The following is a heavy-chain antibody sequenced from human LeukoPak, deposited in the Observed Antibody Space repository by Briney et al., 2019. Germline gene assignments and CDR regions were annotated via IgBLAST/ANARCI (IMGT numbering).Heavy chain of an antibody. CDR3: ARERSYGDFGY. V-gene: IGHV4-4*02. J-gene: IGHJ4*02. CDR1: GGSISSSNW. D-gene: IGHD1-26*01. CDR2: IYPSGST. Sequence: SETLSLTCAVPGGSISSSNWWSWVRQPPGKGLEWIGEIYPSGSTNYNPSLKSRVTISVDTSKNQFSLKLSSVTAADTAVYYCARERSYGDFGYWGQGTLVTVSS.